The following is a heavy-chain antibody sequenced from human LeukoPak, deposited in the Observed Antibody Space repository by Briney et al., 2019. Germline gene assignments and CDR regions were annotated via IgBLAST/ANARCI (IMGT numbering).Heavy chain of an antibody. CDR2: INHSGST. D-gene: IGHD6-19*01. V-gene: IGHV4-34*01. J-gene: IGHJ6*03. CDR3: ARSGWYPLYYYYYMDV. CDR1: GGSIRSGDHY. Sequence: SETLSLTCTVSGGSIRSGDHYWSWIRQPPGKGLEWIGEINHSGSTNYNPSLKSRVTISVDTSKNQFSLKLSSVTAADTAVYYCARSGWYPLYYYYYMDVWRKGTTVTVSS.